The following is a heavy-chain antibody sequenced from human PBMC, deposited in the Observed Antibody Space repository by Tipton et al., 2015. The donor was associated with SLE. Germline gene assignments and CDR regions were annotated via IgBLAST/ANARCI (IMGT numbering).Heavy chain of an antibody. CDR3: ARLSLEELTFDGFEM. Sequence: QSGPEVKKPGSSVKVSCKASGGTFNTYTITWVRQTPGQGLQWMGRIIPFLDIANYAQKFQGRVTITADKSTSTAYMELSSLRSEDTGVYYCARLSLEELTFDGFEMWGQGAMVTVSS. J-gene: IGHJ3*02. CDR2: IIPFLDIA. V-gene: IGHV1-69*02. CDR1: GGTFNTYT. D-gene: IGHD3-16*02.